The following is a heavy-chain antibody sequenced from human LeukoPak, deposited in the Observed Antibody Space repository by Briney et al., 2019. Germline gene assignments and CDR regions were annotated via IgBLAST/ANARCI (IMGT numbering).Heavy chain of an antibody. CDR1: GGSISSYY. CDR3: AREGLGMIDY. CDR2: IYYSGST. D-gene: IGHD3/OR15-3a*01. Sequence: PSETLSLTCTVSGGSISSYYWSWIRQPPGKGLEWIGYIYYSGSTNYNPSLKSRVTISVDTSKNQFSLKLSSVTAADTAVYYCAREGLGMIDYWGQGTLVTVSS. V-gene: IGHV4-59*01. J-gene: IGHJ4*02.